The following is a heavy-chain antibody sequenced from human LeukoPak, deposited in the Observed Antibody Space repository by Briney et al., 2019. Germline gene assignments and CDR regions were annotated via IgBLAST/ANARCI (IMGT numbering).Heavy chain of an antibody. CDR1: GYTFTSYG. D-gene: IGHD4-17*01. J-gene: IGHJ3*02. Sequence: GASVKVSCKASGYTFTSYGISWVRQAPGQGLEWMGWISAYNGNTNYAQKLQGRVTMTTDTSTSTAYMELRSLRSDDTAVYYCATGAGDYVFGLSADAFDIWGQGKMVTVS. V-gene: IGHV1-18*01. CDR3: ATGAGDYVFGLSADAFDI. CDR2: ISAYNGNT.